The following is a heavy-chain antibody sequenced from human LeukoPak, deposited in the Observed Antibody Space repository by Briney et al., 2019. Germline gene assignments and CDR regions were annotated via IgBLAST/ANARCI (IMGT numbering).Heavy chain of an antibody. D-gene: IGHD2-15*01. CDR2: IYSSGNT. Sequence: SETLSLTCTVSGGSISSYYWSWIRQPAGKGLEWIGRIYSSGNTNYHPSLKSRVTTSVDTSKNQFSLKLNSVTAADTAVYYCARNSCPSGSCYDNRGYFDYWGQGTLVTVSS. CDR1: GGSISSYY. CDR3: ARNSCPSGSCYDNRGYFDY. V-gene: IGHV4-4*07. J-gene: IGHJ4*02.